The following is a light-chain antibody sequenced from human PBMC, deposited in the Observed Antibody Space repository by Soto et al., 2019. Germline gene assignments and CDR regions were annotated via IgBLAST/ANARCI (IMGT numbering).Light chain of an antibody. J-gene: IGKJ1*01. CDR2: GAS. Sequence: EIVLTQSPGTLSLSQGEGATLSCRASQSVSSSFFAWYQQKPGQAPRLLSYGASSRATGIPDRFSGSGSGTDFSRTISRLEPEDFAVYYCQQYGSSPWTFGQGTKVETK. CDR3: QQYGSSPWT. V-gene: IGKV3-20*01. CDR1: QSVSSSF.